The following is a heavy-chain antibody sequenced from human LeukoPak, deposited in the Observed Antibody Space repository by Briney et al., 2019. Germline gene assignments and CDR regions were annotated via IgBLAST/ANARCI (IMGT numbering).Heavy chain of an antibody. J-gene: IGHJ5*02. V-gene: IGHV1-46*01. CDR3: ARDNSVGDSAWWFDP. D-gene: IGHD5-12*01. CDR2: INPSGDNT. CDR1: GYTFTNNF. Sequence: AASVKVSCEASGYTFTNNFMHWVRQAPGQGLEWMGIINPSGDNTWYAQKFQGRVTMTRDMATSTDYMEVSSLRSEDTAVYYCARDNSVGDSAWWFDPWGQGTLVTVSS.